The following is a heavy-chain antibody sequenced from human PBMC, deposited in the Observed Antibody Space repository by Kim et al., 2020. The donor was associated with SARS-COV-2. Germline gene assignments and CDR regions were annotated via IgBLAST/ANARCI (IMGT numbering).Heavy chain of an antibody. J-gene: IGHJ5*02. D-gene: IGHD2-2*01. CDR3: ARDGGDIVVVPAVENWFDP. CDR1: GYTFTSYA. V-gene: IGHV7-4-1*02. CDR2: INTNTGNP. Sequence: ASVKVSCKASGYTFTSYAMNWVRQAPGQGLEWMGWINTNTGNPTYAQGFTGRFVFSLDTSVSTAYLQISSLKAEDTAVYYCARDGGDIVVVPAVENWFDPWGQGTLVTVSS.